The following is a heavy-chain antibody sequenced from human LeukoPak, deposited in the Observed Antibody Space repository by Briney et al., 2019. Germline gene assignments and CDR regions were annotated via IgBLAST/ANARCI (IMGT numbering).Heavy chain of an antibody. V-gene: IGHV1-8*01. CDR1: GYAFTSHD. Sequence: ASVKVSCKTSGYAFTSHDINWVRQATGQGLVWVGWMNPNSGDTGSAQKFQGRVTMTRNTSISTAYMELSSLRSEDTAVYYCARGKHDDSNAFDVWGQGTVVTVSS. J-gene: IGHJ3*01. D-gene: IGHD3-22*01. CDR2: MNPNSGDT. CDR3: ARGKHDDSNAFDV.